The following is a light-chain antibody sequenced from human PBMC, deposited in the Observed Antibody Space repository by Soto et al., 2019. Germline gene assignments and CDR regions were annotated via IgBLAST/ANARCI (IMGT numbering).Light chain of an antibody. CDR1: QSVSSN. CDR3: QQYNNWPYT. J-gene: IGKJ2*01. CDR2: GAS. V-gene: IGKV3-15*01. Sequence: EIVMTQSPATLSVSPGERAALSCRASQSVSSNFAWYQQKPGQAPRLLIYGASTRATGIPARFSCSGSGPEFTLTISSLQSEDFAVYYCQQYNNWPYTFGQGTKLEIK.